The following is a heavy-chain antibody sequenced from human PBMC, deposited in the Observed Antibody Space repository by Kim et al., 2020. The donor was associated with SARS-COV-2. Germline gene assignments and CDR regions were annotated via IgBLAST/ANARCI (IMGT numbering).Heavy chain of an antibody. CDR2: IYSGGST. CDR1: GFTVSSNY. D-gene: IGHD5-12*01. Sequence: GGSLRLSCAASGFTVSSNYMSWVRQAPGKGLEWVSVIYSGGSTYYADTVKGRFPISRDNSKNTLYLQMNSLRAEDTAVYYCARGPDIVATMGAFDIWGQGTMVTVSS. J-gene: IGHJ3*02. CDR3: ARGPDIVATMGAFDI. V-gene: IGHV3-53*01.